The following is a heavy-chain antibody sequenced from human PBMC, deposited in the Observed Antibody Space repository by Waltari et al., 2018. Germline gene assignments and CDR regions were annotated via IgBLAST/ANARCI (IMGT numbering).Heavy chain of an antibody. CDR2: LHNSGTS. D-gene: IGHD6-19*01. CDR1: GGSISSYF. J-gene: IGHJ3*02. CDR3: ARRGWQVAFDI. Sequence: QVQLQESGPGLVKPSETLSLTCPASGGSISSYFWNWIRQPAGKGLEWIGRLHNSGTSNYNPSLESRITMSLDTSKNQFSLKLSSVTAADTAVYYCARRGWQVAFDIWGQGKMVTVSS. V-gene: IGHV4-4*07.